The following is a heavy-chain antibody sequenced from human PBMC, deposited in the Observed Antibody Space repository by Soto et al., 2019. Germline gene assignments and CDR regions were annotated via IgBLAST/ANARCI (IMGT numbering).Heavy chain of an antibody. CDR1: GGSFDGYY. V-gene: IGHV4-34*01. J-gene: IGHJ4*02. Sequence: SETLSLTCALYGGSFDGYYWSWIRQSPGKGLEWIGEIHHSGSTKYNPSLKSRVPLSVDTSTKQFSLKMTSMTAADRGVYYCARGVDSWSGYLFWGQGTPVTVSS. D-gene: IGHD3-3*01. CDR2: IHHSGST. CDR3: ARGVDSWSGYLF.